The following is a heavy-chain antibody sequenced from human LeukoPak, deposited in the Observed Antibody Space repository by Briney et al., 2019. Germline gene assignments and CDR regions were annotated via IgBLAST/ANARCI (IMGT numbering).Heavy chain of an antibody. CDR2: MKEDGSEK. J-gene: IGHJ4*02. CDR1: GFTFSDYW. CDR3: ARGPNYGSRSDYFDY. Sequence: PGGSLRLSCAASGFTFSDYWMNWVRQAPGKGLEWVANMKEDGSEKYCVDCVKGRFTISRDNAKNSLYLQMNSLRVEDTAVYYCARGPNYGSRSDYFDYWGQGTLVIVSS. D-gene: IGHD3-10*01. V-gene: IGHV3-7*03.